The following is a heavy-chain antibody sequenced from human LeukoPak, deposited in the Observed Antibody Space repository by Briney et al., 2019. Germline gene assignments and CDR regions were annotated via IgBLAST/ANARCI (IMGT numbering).Heavy chain of an antibody. V-gene: IGHV3-30-3*01. CDR3: ARAHLRFLEWLASYYYYGMDV. D-gene: IGHD3-3*01. CDR1: GFTFSSYA. Sequence: GGSLRLSCAASGFTFSSYAMHWVRQAPGKGLEWVAVISYDGSNKYYADSVKGRFTISRDNSKNTLYLQMNSLRAEDTVVYYCARAHLRFLEWLASYYYYGMDVWGQGTTVTVSS. CDR2: ISYDGSNK. J-gene: IGHJ6*02.